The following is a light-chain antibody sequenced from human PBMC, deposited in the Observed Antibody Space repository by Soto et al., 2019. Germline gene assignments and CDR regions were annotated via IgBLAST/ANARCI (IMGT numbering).Light chain of an antibody. J-gene: IGKJ1*01. CDR3: QHYNSYSEA. V-gene: IGKV1-5*03. CDR1: XXXXXW. Sequence: DIQMTQSPXXXXGSVXDXXXXXXRAXXXXXXWLAWYQQKPGKAPKLLIYKASTLKSGVPSRFSGSGSGTEFTLTISSLQPDDFATYYCQHYNSYSEAFGQGTKVELK. CDR2: KAS.